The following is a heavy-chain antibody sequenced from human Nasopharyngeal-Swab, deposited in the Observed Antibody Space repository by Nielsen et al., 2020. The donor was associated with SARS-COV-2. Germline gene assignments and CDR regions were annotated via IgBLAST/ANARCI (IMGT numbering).Heavy chain of an antibody. CDR3: AKEGALTIFGVVPPGGYYYYGMDV. CDR2: IYSGGSST. J-gene: IGHJ6*02. Sequence: GESLKISCAASGFTFSSYAMSWVRQAPGKGLEWVSDIYSGGSSTYYADSVKGRFTISRDNSKNTLYLQMNSLRAEDTAVYYCAKEGALTIFGVVPPGGYYYYGMDVWGQGTTVTVS. CDR1: GFTFSSYA. V-gene: IGHV3-23*03. D-gene: IGHD3-3*01.